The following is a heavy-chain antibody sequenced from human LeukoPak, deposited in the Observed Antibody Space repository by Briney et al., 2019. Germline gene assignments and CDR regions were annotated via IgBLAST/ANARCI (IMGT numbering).Heavy chain of an antibody. V-gene: IGHV4-31*03. CDR2: IYYSGST. CDR3: AREDDSSGSLDY. Sequence: SQTLSLTCTVSGGSISSGGYYWSWIRQHPGKGLEWIGYIYYSGSTYYNPSLKSRVTISVDTSKNRFSLKLSSVTAADTAVYYCAREDDSSGSLDYWGREPWSPSPQ. J-gene: IGHJ4*02. D-gene: IGHD3-22*01. CDR1: GGSISSGGYY.